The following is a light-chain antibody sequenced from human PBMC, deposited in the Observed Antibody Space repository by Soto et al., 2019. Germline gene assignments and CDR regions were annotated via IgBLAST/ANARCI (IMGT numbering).Light chain of an antibody. V-gene: IGLV1-40*01. CDR3: QSYDISLSGVV. CDR1: SPNIGAGYD. Sequence: QSVLTQPPSVSGAPGQRVTISCTGSSPNIGAGYDVHWYRHLPGTAPKLLISRNTNRPSGIPDRFSGSKSGTSAFLAITGLQAEDEADYYCQSYDISLSGVVFGGGTKLTVL. CDR2: RNT. J-gene: IGLJ2*01.